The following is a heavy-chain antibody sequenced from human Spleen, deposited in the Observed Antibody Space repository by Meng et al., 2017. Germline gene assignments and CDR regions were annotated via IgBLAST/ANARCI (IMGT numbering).Heavy chain of an antibody. CDR2: MNPNSGNT. CDR3: AKEVRDGYSWGYYYGMDV. J-gene: IGHJ6*02. V-gene: IGHV1-8*01. CDR1: GYTFTSYD. Sequence: ASVKVSCKASGYTFTSYDINWVRQATGQGLEWMGWMNPNSGNTGYAQKFQGRVTMTRNTSISTAYMELSSLRSEDTAVYYCAKEVRDGYSWGYYYGMDVWGQGTTVTVSS. D-gene: IGHD5-24*01.